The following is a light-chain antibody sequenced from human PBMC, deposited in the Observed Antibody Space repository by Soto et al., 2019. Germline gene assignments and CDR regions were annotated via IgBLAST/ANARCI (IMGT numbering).Light chain of an antibody. CDR2: RND. CDR1: SSNIGTNY. V-gene: IGLV1-47*01. Sequence: QSVLTQPPSASGAPGQRVIISCSGSSSNIGTNYVYWYQQVPGTAPKLLIYRNDQRPSGVPDRFSGSKSGTSASLAISGLRSEDEADYYCATWDDSLSGSWVFGGGTQLTVL. J-gene: IGLJ3*02. CDR3: ATWDDSLSGSWV.